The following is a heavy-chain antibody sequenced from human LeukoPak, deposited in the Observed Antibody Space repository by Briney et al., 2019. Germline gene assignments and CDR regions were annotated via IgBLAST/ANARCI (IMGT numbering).Heavy chain of an antibody. CDR3: ARGGYGGVYHFDN. D-gene: IGHD4-23*01. V-gene: IGHV4-59*01. J-gene: IGHJ4*02. Sequence: PSETLSLTCTVSVGPINSYYWIWIRQPPGKGLEGIGYIYYSGSTDYNPSLKSRVTLSVDTSKKQFSLKLSSVPAADTAVYYCARGGYGGVYHFDNWGQGTLVTVSS. CDR1: VGPINSYY. CDR2: IYYSGST.